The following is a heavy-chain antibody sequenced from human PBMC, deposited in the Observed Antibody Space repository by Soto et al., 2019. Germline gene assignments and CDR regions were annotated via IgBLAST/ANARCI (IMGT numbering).Heavy chain of an antibody. CDR2: IIPIFGTA. Sequence: EASVKVSCKASGGTFSSYAISWVRQAPGQGLEWMGGIIPIFGTANYAQKFQGRVTITADESTSTAYMELSSLRSEDTAVYYCARDPTYYYDSSGYSAGGLSDYWGQGTLVTVSS. D-gene: IGHD3-22*01. CDR1: GGTFSSYA. V-gene: IGHV1-69*13. CDR3: ARDPTYYYDSSGYSAGGLSDY. J-gene: IGHJ4*02.